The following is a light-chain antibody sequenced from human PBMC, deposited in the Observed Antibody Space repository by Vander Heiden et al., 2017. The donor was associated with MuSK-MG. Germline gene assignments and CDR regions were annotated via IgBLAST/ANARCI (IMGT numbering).Light chain of an antibody. J-gene: IGLJ3*02. CDR3: QVWDTVSDHLVV. CDR2: ADS. CDR1: NLGVES. Sequence: SYVLTQPPSGSGAPGPPATIPFGGNNLGVESVQGYKRNPGQAPVLAVLADSDRPSVIPERFSGSNSGKTATPTISKVEAGDEADYYCQVWDTVSDHLVVFRGGPNLTVL. V-gene: IGLV3-21*02.